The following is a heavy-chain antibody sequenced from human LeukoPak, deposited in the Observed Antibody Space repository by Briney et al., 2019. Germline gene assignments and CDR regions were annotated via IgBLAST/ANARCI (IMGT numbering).Heavy chain of an antibody. Sequence: PLGSLRLSCAASGFTFTGFWMSWVRQPPGKGLEWVAKINEYGSETYYVDSVKGRSTISRDNSKNSLYLQMNSLRVDVTAVYYCARDLSYSGAWSYFDYWGQGTLVTVSS. J-gene: IGHJ4*02. CDR1: GFTFTGFW. V-gene: IGHV3-7*05. CDR3: ARDLSYSGAWSYFDY. D-gene: IGHD6-19*01. CDR2: INEYGSET.